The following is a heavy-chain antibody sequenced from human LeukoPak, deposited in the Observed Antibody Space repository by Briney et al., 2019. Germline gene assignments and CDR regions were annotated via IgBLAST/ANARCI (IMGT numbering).Heavy chain of an antibody. D-gene: IGHD4-17*01. CDR2: ISSSSSTI. J-gene: IGHJ4*02. CDR1: EFTFSRYG. Sequence: GGSLRLSCAASEFTFSRYGMNWVRQAPGKGLDWLSYISSSSSTIYYADSVKGRFTVSRDNAKSSLYLQMNSLRDEDTAVYYCARDRNPYADYSGNDYWGQGTLVTVS. CDR3: ARDRNPYADYSGNDY. V-gene: IGHV3-48*02.